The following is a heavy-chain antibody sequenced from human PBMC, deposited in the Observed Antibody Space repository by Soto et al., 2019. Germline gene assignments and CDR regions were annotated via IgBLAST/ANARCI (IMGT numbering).Heavy chain of an antibody. V-gene: IGHV3-74*01. D-gene: IGHD6-13*01. CDR1: EFTFTHYW. CDR2: ISSDGTTT. J-gene: IGHJ4*02. Sequence: GGSLRLSCAASEFTFTHYWMHWVRQAPGKGLVWVSRISSDGTTTNYADSVKGRFTISRDNAKNMLFLQMASLRVEDRAIYYCVRGKVAAGFDYWGQGALVTVSS. CDR3: VRGKVAAGFDY.